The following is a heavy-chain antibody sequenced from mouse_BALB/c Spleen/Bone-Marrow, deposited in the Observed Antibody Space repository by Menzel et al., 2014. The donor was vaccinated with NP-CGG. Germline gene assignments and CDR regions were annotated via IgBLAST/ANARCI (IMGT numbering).Heavy chain of an antibody. CDR2: ILPGSGST. D-gene: IGHD1-1*01. V-gene: IGHV1-9*01. CDR1: GYTFSSYW. J-gene: IGHJ1*01. CDR3: AREDGLWYFDV. Sequence: VQLQESGAELMKPGASVKISCKATGYTFSSYWIEWVKQRPGHSLEWIGEILPGSGSTNYNEKFKGKATFTADTSSNTAYMQLSSLTSDDSAVYYCAREDGLWYFDVWGAGATVTVSA.